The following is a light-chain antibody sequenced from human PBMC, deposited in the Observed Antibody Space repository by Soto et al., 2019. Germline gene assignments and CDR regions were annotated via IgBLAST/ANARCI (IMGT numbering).Light chain of an antibody. V-gene: IGKV3-20*01. CDR1: QSVSNSY. Sequence: IVLTQSPGTLSLSPGERATLSCRASQSVSNSYLAWFQQKPGQAPRLLIYGASNRATGIPDRFSGSGSGTDFTLTISRLEPEDFALYYCQQYGSSPRTFGPGTKVDIK. CDR3: QQYGSSPRT. J-gene: IGKJ3*01. CDR2: GAS.